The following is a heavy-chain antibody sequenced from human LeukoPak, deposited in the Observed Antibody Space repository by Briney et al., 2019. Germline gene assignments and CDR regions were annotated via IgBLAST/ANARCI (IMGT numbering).Heavy chain of an antibody. D-gene: IGHD1-26*01. J-gene: IGHJ3*02. CDR2: IKEDGSEK. Sequence: PGGSLRLSCAASGFTFGNYWMNWVRQAPGKGLEWVANIKEDGSEKFYVDSVKGRFTISRDNAKNSLSLQMNSLRAEDTAVYYCAREGGIVYLGAFDIWGQGTMVTVSS. V-gene: IGHV3-7*03. CDR3: AREGGIVYLGAFDI. CDR1: GFTFGNYW.